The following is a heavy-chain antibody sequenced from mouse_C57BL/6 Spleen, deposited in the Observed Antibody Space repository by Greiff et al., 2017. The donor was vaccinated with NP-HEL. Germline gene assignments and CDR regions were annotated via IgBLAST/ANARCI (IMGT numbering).Heavy chain of an antibody. Sequence: DVKLVESGGGLVKPGGSLKLSCAASGFTFSDYGMHWVRQAPEKGLEWVAYISSGSSTIYYADTVKGRFTISRDNAKNTLFLQMTSLRSEDTAMYYCARKEYYGSSYGAWLAYWGQGTLVTVSA. CDR3: ARKEYYGSSYGAWLAY. D-gene: IGHD1-1*01. J-gene: IGHJ3*01. CDR2: ISSGSSTI. CDR1: GFTFSDYG. V-gene: IGHV5-17*01.